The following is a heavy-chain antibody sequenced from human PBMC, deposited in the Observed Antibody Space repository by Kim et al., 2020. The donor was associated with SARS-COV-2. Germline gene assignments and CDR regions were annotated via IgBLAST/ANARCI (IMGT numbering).Heavy chain of an antibody. CDR3: ARHFTGYGGNSFNY. J-gene: IGHJ4*02. Sequence: PSPKSRVTISVATSKNQFSLKLSSVTAADTAVYYCARHFTGYGGNSFNYWGQGTLVTVSS. D-gene: IGHD2-21*02. V-gene: IGHV4-59*08.